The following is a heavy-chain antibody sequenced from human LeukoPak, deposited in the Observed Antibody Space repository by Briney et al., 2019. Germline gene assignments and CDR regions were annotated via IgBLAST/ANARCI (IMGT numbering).Heavy chain of an antibody. D-gene: IGHD2-21*02. V-gene: IGHV4-59*08. CDR1: GGSISSYY. CDR2: IYYSGST. CDR3: ARFVVVTAYFDY. J-gene: IGHJ4*02. Sequence: PSETLSFTCTVSGGSISSYYWSWIRQPPGKGLEWIGYIYYSGSTNYNPSLKSRVTISVDTSKNQFSLKLSSVTAADTAVYYCARFVVVTAYFDYWGQGTLVTVSS.